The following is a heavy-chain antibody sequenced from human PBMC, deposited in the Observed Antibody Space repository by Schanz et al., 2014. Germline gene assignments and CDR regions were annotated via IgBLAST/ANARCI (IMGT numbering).Heavy chain of an antibody. Sequence: EVQLLESGGGLVQPGGSLRLSCAASGFTFTTHSMTWVRQAPGKGLEWVSSISHSGGSKYYADSVKGRFTISRDNSENTLYLQMNSLRAEDTAVYYCAKDPSHGDYDYYFDYWGQGTLVTVSS. J-gene: IGHJ4*02. CDR2: ISHSGGSK. CDR3: AKDPSHGDYDYYFDY. CDR1: GFTFTTHS. V-gene: IGHV3-23*01. D-gene: IGHD3-22*01.